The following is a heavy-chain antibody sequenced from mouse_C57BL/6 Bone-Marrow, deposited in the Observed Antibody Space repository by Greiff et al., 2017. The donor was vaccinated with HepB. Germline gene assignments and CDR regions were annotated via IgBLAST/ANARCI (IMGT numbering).Heavy chain of an antibody. D-gene: IGHD1-1*01. CDR1: GYTFTSYG. J-gene: IGHJ4*01. CDR3: ARCYGSSYYAMDY. CDR2: IYPRSGNT. Sequence: QVQLQQSGAELARPGASVKLSGKASGYTFTSYGISWVKQRTGQGLEWIGEIYPRSGNTYYNEKFKGKATLTADKSSSTAYMELRSLTSEDSAVYFCARCYGSSYYAMDYWGQGTSVTVSS. V-gene: IGHV1-81*01.